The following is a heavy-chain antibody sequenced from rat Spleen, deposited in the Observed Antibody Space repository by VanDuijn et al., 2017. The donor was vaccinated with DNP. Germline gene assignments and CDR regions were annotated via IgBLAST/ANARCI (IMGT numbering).Heavy chain of an antibody. Sequence: EVQLQESGPGLVKPSQSLSLTCSVTGYSITNNYWGWIRKFPGNKMEWIGHISYSGTTTYSPSLKSRISITRDTSKNQLFLQVNSVTTEDTATYYCARWPGYNPPYAMDAWGQGTSVTVSS. D-gene: IGHD1-4*01. CDR1: GYSITNNY. CDR2: ISYSGTT. J-gene: IGHJ4*01. CDR3: ARWPGYNPPYAMDA. V-gene: IGHV3-1*01.